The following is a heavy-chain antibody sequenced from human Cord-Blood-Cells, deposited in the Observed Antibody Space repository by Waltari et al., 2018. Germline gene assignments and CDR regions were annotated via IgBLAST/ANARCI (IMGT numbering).Heavy chain of an antibody. Sequence: QMQLQESGPGLVKPSETLSLTCTVSGGSISSYYWSWIRQLAGKGLEWIGRIYTRGSTNYNPSLKSRVTMSVDTSKNQFSLKLSSVTAADTAVYYCARAINSSGYYAFDIWGQGTMVTVSS. J-gene: IGHJ3*02. D-gene: IGHD3-22*01. V-gene: IGHV4-4*07. CDR2: IYTRGST. CDR3: ARAINSSGYYAFDI. CDR1: GGSISSYY.